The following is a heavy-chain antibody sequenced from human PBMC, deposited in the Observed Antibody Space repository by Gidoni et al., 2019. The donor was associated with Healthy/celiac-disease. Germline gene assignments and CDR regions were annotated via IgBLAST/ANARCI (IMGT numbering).Heavy chain of an antibody. CDR2: ISSSSSYI. J-gene: IGHJ6*02. D-gene: IGHD6-13*01. V-gene: IGHV3-21*01. CDR3: AREGSSSWAYYYGMDV. Sequence: EVQLVESGGGLVKPGGSLRLSCAASGFTFSSYSMNWVRQAPGKGLEWVSSISSSSSYIYYADSVKGRFTISRDNAKNSLYLQMNSLRAEDTAVYYCAREGSSSWAYYYGMDVWGQGTTVTVSS. CDR1: GFTFSSYS.